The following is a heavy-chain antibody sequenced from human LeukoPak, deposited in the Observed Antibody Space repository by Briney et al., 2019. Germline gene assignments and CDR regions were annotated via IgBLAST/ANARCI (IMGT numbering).Heavy chain of an antibody. V-gene: IGHV4-34*01. CDR1: GGSFSGYY. CDR3: ARGKSGYTYDY. D-gene: IGHD3-3*01. CDR2: NNHSGST. J-gene: IGHJ4*02. Sequence: PSETLSLTCAVYGGSFSGYYWSWIRQPPGKGLEWIGENNHSGSTNYNPSLKSRVTISVDTSKNQFSLKLSSVTAADTAVYYCARGKSGYTYDYWGQGTLVTVSS.